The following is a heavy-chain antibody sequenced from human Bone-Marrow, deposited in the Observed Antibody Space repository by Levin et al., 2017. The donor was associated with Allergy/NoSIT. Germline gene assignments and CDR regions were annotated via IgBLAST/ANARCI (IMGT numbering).Heavy chain of an antibody. D-gene: IGHD6-13*01. CDR1: GYTFTSYY. V-gene: IGHV1-46*01. J-gene: IGHJ5*02. CDR2: INPSGGST. Sequence: ASVKVSCKASGYTFTSYYMHWVRQAPGQGLEWMGIINPSGGSTSYAQKFQGRVTMTRDTSTSTVYMELSSLRSEDTAVYYCARDREQLASLNWFDPWGQGALVTVSS. CDR3: ARDREQLASLNWFDP.